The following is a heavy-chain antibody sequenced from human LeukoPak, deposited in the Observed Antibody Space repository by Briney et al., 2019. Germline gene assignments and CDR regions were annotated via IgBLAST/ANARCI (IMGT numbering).Heavy chain of an antibody. CDR1: GSRFTSYW. CDR2: IYPGDSDT. D-gene: IGHD1-26*01. CDR3: ARFSGSYPAGFDY. J-gene: IGHJ4*02. V-gene: IGHV5-51*01. Sequence: GESLQISCKGSGSRFTSYWIGWVRQLPGKGLEWMGIIYPGDSDTRYSPSFQGQVTISADKSINTAYLQWSSLKASDTAMYYCARFSGSYPAGFDYWGQGTLVTVSS.